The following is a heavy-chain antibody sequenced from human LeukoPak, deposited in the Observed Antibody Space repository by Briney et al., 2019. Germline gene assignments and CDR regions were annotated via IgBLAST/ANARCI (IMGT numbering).Heavy chain of an antibody. CDR2: IYWNDDK. CDR1: GFSLSTSGVG. V-gene: IGHV2-5*01. Sequence: SGPTLVNPTQTLTLTCTFSGFSLSTSGVGVGWIRQPPGKALEWLALIYWNDDKRYSPSLKSRLTITKDTSKNQVVLTMTNMDPVDTAKYYCAHVDTAMVHFDYWGQGTLVTVSS. D-gene: IGHD5-18*01. CDR3: AHVDTAMVHFDY. J-gene: IGHJ4*02.